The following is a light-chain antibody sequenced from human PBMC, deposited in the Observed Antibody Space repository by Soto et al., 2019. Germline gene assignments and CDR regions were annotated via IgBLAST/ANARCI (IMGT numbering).Light chain of an antibody. CDR3: QQYNSYPLT. CDR2: NAS. J-gene: IGKJ4*01. CDR1: QSISSW. V-gene: IGKV1-5*03. Sequence: DIQMTQSPSTLSASVGDRVTITCRASQSISSWLAWYQQKPGKAPNLLIYNASTLDSGIPARFSGSGSGTEFTLTISSLQPDDFAPYYCQQYNSYPLTFGGGTKVEIK.